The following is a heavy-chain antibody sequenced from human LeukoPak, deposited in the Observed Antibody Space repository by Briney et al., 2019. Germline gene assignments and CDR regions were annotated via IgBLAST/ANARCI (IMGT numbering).Heavy chain of an antibody. CDR3: AKTQAAAGYYYYYGMDV. J-gene: IGHJ6*02. Sequence: SETLSLTCAVSGGSVSSFYWSWIRQPPGKGLEWIGYIYYSGSTNYNPSLESRVTISVDTSKNQFSLKLSSVTAADTAVYYCAKTQAAAGYYYYYGMDVWGQGTTVTVSS. CDR2: IYYSGST. D-gene: IGHD6-13*01. V-gene: IGHV4-59*02. CDR1: GGSVSSFY.